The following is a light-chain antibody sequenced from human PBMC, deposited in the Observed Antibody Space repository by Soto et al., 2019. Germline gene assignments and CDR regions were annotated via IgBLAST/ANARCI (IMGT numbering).Light chain of an antibody. CDR3: QQFGSSPPYT. Sequence: EIVLTQSPGTLSLSPGERATLPCRASQSISSSYLAWDQQKPGQAPRLLIYGASSRATGIPDRFSGSGSGTDFTLTIGRLEPEDVAVYYCQQFGSSPPYTFGQGTKLEIK. V-gene: IGKV3-20*01. J-gene: IGKJ2*01. CDR2: GAS. CDR1: QSISSSY.